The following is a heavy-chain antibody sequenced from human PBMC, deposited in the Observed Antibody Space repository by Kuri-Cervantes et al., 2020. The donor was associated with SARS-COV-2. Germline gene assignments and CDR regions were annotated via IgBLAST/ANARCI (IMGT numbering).Heavy chain of an antibody. J-gene: IGHJ4*02. V-gene: IGHV3-30*02. CDR2: LRYDGGEK. CDR1: GFIFNNYG. CDR3: AKYLGEVVD. Sequence: GESLKISCAASGFIFNNYGMHWVRQAPGKGLEWVAFLRYDGGEKHYADSVKGRFTISRDNAKNALYLQMNSLRAEDTVVYYCAKYLGEVVDWGQGTLVTVSS. D-gene: IGHD2-21*01.